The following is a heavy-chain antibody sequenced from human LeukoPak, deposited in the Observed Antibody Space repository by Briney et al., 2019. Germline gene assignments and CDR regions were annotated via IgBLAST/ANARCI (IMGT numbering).Heavy chain of an antibody. CDR3: TKIGANVGF. V-gene: IGHV3-23*01. CDR1: GFTVSTYG. D-gene: IGHD4/OR15-4a*01. CDR2: FSGSEDSA. Sequence: PGGSLRLSCAASGFTVSTYGMSWVRQAPGKGPEWVSGFSGSEDSAYYADSVKGRFTISRDNSKNTLYLQMNSLRAEDTAVYYCTKIGANVGFWGQGTLVTVSS. J-gene: IGHJ4*02.